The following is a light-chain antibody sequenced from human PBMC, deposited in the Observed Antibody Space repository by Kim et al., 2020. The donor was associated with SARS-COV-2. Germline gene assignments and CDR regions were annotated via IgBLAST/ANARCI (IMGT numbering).Light chain of an antibody. CDR1: QSVSSY. V-gene: IGKV3-11*01. Sequence: SPGESANITCRASQSVSSYLAWYQQKPGQAPRLLIYDASNRATGIPARFSGSGSGTDFTLTISSLEPEDFAVYYCQQRSNWPPYTFGQGTKLEI. J-gene: IGKJ2*01. CDR3: QQRSNWPPYT. CDR2: DAS.